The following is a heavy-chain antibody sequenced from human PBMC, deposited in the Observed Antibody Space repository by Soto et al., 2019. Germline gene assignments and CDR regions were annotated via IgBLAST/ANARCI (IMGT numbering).Heavy chain of an antibody. D-gene: IGHD3-22*01. CDR2: ISAYNGNT. Sequence: ASVKVSCKASGYTFTSYGISWVRQAPGQGLEWMGWISAYNGNTNYAQKLQGRVTMTTDTSTSTAYMELRSLRSEDMAVYYCARDYYDSSGSITPNWFDPWGQGTLVTVSS. V-gene: IGHV1-18*03. CDR1: GYTFTSYG. J-gene: IGHJ5*02. CDR3: ARDYYDSSGSITPNWFDP.